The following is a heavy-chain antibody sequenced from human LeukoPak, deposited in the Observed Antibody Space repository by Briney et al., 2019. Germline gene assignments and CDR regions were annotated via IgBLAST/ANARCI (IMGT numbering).Heavy chain of an antibody. V-gene: IGHV3-7*05. Sequence: GGSLRLSGAASGFTFTNFGMTWVRQAPGKGREWVATIKQDARETDYVDSLKARFTISRDNAHTSLYLQMHTLSPEDTAVYYCARTGSGWQPGDYWGQGTLVTVSS. J-gene: IGHJ4*02. CDR1: GFTFTNFG. CDR3: ARTGSGWQPGDY. D-gene: IGHD6-19*01. CDR2: IKQDARET.